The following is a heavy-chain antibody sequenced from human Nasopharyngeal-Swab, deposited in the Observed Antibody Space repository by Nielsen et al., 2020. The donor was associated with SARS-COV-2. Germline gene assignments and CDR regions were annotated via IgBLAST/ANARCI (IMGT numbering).Heavy chain of an antibody. CDR1: GFTFSRYS. CDR2: ISGTGTI. V-gene: IGHV3-48*04. J-gene: IGHJ4*02. D-gene: IGHD4-23*01. CDR3: AKVGGGWNYFDN. Sequence: GESLKISCAASGFTFSRYSMNWVRQAPGKGLEWVSYISGTGTIYYADSVKGRFTISRDNTKNSLYLQMNSLRAEDTAVYYCAKVGGGWNYFDNWGQGTLVTVSS.